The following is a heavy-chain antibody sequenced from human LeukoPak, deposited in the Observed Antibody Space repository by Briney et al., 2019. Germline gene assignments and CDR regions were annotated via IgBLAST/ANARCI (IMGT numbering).Heavy chain of an antibody. Sequence: PSETLSLTCTVSGGSINGHSWSWIRQPPGKGLEWIGYIYYTGTTNYNPSLKSRATISLDTSRNLFSLRLGSVTAADTAAYYCARSDYDFWSGHAYAMDVWGQGTTVTVSS. CDR1: GGSINGHS. V-gene: IGHV4-59*11. J-gene: IGHJ6*02. CDR3: ARSDYDFWSGHAYAMDV. D-gene: IGHD3-3*01. CDR2: IYYTGTT.